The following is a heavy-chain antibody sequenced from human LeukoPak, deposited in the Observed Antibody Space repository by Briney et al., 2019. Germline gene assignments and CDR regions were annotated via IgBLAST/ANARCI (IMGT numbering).Heavy chain of an antibody. Sequence: GGSLRLSCAASGFSFNNYYMTWIRQAPGKGLEWISCISSTVGTTYYADSVQGRFTISRDNAKNSLYLQMNSLRVEDTAVYYCAREGGHYHLDYWGQGALVTVSS. V-gene: IGHV3-11*01. J-gene: IGHJ4*02. CDR2: ISSTVGTT. CDR3: AREGGHYHLDY. CDR1: GFSFNNYY. D-gene: IGHD1-14*01.